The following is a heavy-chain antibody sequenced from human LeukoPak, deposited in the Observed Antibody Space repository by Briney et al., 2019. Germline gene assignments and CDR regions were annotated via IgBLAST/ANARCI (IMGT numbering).Heavy chain of an antibody. CDR2: ISYDGSNK. CDR3: AKSPQISYYYYMDV. Sequence: GGSLRLSCAASGFTFSSYAMHWVRQAPGKGLEWVAVISYDGSNKYYADSVKGRFTISRDNSENTLYLQMNSLRAEDTAVYYRAKSPQISYYYYMDVWGKGTTVTVSS. V-gene: IGHV3-30*04. J-gene: IGHJ6*03. CDR1: GFTFSSYA.